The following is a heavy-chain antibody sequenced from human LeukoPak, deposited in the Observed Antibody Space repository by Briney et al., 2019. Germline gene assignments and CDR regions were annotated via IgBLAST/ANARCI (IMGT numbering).Heavy chain of an antibody. J-gene: IGHJ4*02. CDR2: IYYSGST. V-gene: IGHV4-39*07. D-gene: IGHD3-22*01. CDR1: GGSISSSSYY. CDR3: ARDPYYDSSGYVLFDY. Sequence: KTSETLSLTCTVSGGSISSSSYYWGWIRQPPGKGLEWIGSIYYSGSTYYNPSLKSRVTISVDTSKNQFSLKLSSVTAADTAVYYCARDPYYDSSGYVLFDYWGQGTLVTVSS.